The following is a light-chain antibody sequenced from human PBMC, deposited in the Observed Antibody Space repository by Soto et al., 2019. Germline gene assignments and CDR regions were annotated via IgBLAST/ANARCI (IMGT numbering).Light chain of an antibody. CDR1: QSVSSN. J-gene: IGKJ1*01. CDR2: GAS. V-gene: IGKV3-15*01. CDR3: QQYGSSPWT. Sequence: EIVLTQSPATLSVSPGDRATISCRASQSVSSNLAWYQQKPGQAPRLLIDGASTRATGIPARFSGSGSGTDLTLIISRLEPEDFAVYYCQQYGSSPWTFGQGTKVDIK.